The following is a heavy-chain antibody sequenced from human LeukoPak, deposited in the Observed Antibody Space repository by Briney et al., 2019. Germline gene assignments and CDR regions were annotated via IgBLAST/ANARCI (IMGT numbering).Heavy chain of an antibody. CDR1: GYSISSGYY. J-gene: IGHJ4*02. V-gene: IGHV4-38-2*02. D-gene: IGHD6-13*01. CDR3: ARGLRPTSSSWYSFDY. CDR2: IYHSGST. Sequence: SETLSLTCTVSGYSISSGYYWGWIRQPPGKGLEWIGSIYHSGSTYYNPSLKSRVTISVDTSKNQFSLKLSSVTAADTAVYYCARGLRPTSSSWYSFDYWGQGTLVTVSS.